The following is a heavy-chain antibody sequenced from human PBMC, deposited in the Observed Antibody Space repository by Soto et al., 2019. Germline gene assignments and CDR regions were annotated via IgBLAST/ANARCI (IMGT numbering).Heavy chain of an antibody. Sequence: EVQLVESGGGLVKPGGSLRLSCAASGSTFSHAWMSWVRQVPGKGLEWVARVKSKAAGGTTDYAAPVKGRFTISRDDSKNTLYLQMSSLKTDDTAVYYCTTLGFDPWGQGTLVTVSS. V-gene: IGHV3-15*01. CDR3: TTLGFDP. CDR2: VKSKAAGGTT. J-gene: IGHJ5*02. CDR1: GSTFSHAW.